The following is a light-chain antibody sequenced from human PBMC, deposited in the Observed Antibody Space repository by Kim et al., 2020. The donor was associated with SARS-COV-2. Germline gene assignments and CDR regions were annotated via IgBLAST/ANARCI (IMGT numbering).Light chain of an antibody. CDR1: HNIINY. CDR3: QKYNSAPHT. CDR2: RAS. J-gene: IGKJ4*01. Sequence: DIQMIQSPSSLSASVGDRVTITCRASHNIINYLAWYQQKPGKSPKLLIYRASFLQSGVPSRFSGSGSGTDFTLTISSLQPEDVATYYCQKYNSAPHTFGGGTKVDIK. V-gene: IGKV1-27*01.